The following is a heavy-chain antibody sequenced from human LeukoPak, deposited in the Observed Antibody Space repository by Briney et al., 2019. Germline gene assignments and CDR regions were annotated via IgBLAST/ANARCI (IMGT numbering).Heavy chain of an antibody. CDR2: IIPIFGTA. CDR3: ARDRDYCSGGSCYRTLDY. Sequence: SVKVSCKATGGTFSSYAISWVRQAPGQGLEWMGGIIPIFGTANYAQKFQGRVTITADESTSTAYMELSSLRSEDTAVYYCARDRDYCSGGSCYRTLDYWGQGTLVTVSS. CDR1: GGTFSSYA. J-gene: IGHJ4*02. V-gene: IGHV1-69*01. D-gene: IGHD2-15*01.